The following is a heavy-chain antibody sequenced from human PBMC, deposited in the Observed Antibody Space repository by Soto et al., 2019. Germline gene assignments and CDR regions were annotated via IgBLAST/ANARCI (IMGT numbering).Heavy chain of an antibody. Sequence: SVKVSCKASGGTFSSYTISWVRQAPGQGLEWMGRIIPILGIANYAQKFQGRVTITADKSTSTAYMELSSLRSEDTAVYYCASKQKSIAVARHAFDIWGQGTMVTVSS. CDR3: ASKQKSIAVARHAFDI. CDR1: GGTFSSYT. V-gene: IGHV1-69*02. J-gene: IGHJ3*02. D-gene: IGHD6-19*01. CDR2: IIPILGIA.